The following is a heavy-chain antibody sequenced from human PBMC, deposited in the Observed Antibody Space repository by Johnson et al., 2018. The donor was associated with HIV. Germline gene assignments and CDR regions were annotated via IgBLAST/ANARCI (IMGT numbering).Heavy chain of an antibody. CDR2: ISSSGSTI. D-gene: IGHD5-24*01. CDR3: AREMAWEDAFDI. J-gene: IGHJ3*02. CDR1: GFTVSSNY. Sequence: VQLVESGGGLIQPGGSLRLSCAASGFTVSSNYMSWVRQAPGKGLEWISYISSSGSTIKYADSVKGRVTISRDNAKNSLSLQMTSLRAEDTAVYYCAREMAWEDAFDIWGQGTMVTVSS. V-gene: IGHV3-48*04.